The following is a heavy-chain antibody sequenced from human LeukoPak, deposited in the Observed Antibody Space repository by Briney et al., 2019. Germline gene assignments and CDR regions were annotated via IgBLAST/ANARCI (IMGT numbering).Heavy chain of an antibody. CDR1: GGSISSYY. V-gene: IGHV4-4*07. J-gene: IGHJ6*03. CDR3: ARVPAGCFSSGWWCYYYMDV. D-gene: IGHD6-19*01. CDR2: IYTSGST. Sequence: SETLSLTCTVSGGSISSYYWSWIRQPAGKGLEWIGRIYTSGSTNYNPSLKSRVTMSVDTSKNQFSLKLSSVTAADTAVYYCARVPAGCFSSGWWCYYYMDVWGKGTTVTISS.